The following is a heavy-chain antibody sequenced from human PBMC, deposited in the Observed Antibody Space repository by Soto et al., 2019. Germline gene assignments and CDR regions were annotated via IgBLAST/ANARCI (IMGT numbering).Heavy chain of an antibody. D-gene: IGHD5-12*01. CDR3: VRGRILRLRFGDFDS. Sequence: SETLSLTCTVYGGSFTFSGYYWCWIRQPPGKGLEWIGEINHSGTTNYNPSLESRVTISLDTSKNQFYLDLTSVTAADTAVYYCVRGRILRLRFGDFDSWGQGTLVTVSS. V-gene: IGHV4-34*01. J-gene: IGHJ4*02. CDR2: INHSGTT. CDR1: GGSFTFSGYY.